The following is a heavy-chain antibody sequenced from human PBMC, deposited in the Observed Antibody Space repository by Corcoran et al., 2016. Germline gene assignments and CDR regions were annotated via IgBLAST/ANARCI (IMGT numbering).Heavy chain of an antibody. J-gene: IGHJ4*02. CDR2: ISYDGSNK. CDR3: AKVLHMVRGVLWIIGD. CDR1: GFTFSSYG. V-gene: IGHV3-30*18. D-gene: IGHD3-10*01. Sequence: QVQLVESGGGVVQPGRSLRLSCAASGFTFSSYGMHWVRQAPGKGLEWVAVISYDGSNKYYADSVKGRFTISRDNSKNTLYLQMNSLRAEDTAVYYCAKVLHMVRGVLWIIGDWGQGTLVTVSS.